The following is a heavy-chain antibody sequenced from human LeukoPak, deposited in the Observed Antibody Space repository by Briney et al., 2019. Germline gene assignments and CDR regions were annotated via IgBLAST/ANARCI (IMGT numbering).Heavy chain of an antibody. CDR2: IIPIFGTA. Sequence: GASVKVSCKASGYTFTSYGISWVRQAPGQGLEWMGGIIPIFGTANYAQKFQGRVTITTDESTSTACMELSSLRSEDTAVYYCASGPTKWEPRDYWGQGTLVTVSS. V-gene: IGHV1-69*05. CDR3: ASGPTKWEPRDY. J-gene: IGHJ4*01. D-gene: IGHD1-26*01. CDR1: GYTFTSYG.